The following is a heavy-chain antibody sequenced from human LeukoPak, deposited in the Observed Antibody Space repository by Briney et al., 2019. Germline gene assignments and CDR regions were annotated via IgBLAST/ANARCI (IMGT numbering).Heavy chain of an antibody. CDR2: IYPGDSDT. Sequence: GESLKISCKGSGYSFTSYWIGWVRQMPGKGLEWMGIIYPGDSDTRYSPSFQGQVTISADKSISTAYLQWSSLKASDTAMYCCARANRYSSSWYPFDYWGQGTLVTVSS. CDR3: ARANRYSSSWYPFDY. V-gene: IGHV5-51*01. CDR1: GYSFTSYW. D-gene: IGHD6-13*01. J-gene: IGHJ4*02.